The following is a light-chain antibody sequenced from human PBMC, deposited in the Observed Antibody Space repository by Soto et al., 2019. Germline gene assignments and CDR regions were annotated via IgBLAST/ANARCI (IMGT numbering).Light chain of an antibody. V-gene: IGLV3-21*02. CDR1: NIGSKR. CDR3: QVWDNYSDHVV. J-gene: IGLJ3*02. Sequence: YELTQPPSVSVAPGQTARITCGENNIGSKRVHWYQQKPGQAPVVVVYHDSDRPSGIPERFSGSNSGNTATLTISAVDAGDEAAYFCQVWDNYSDHVVFGAGTKVTVL. CDR2: HDS.